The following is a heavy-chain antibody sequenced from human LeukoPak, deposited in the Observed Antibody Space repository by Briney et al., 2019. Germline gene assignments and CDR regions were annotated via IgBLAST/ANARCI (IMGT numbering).Heavy chain of an antibody. Sequence: GGTLRLSCAASGFTFSTYAMSWVRQAPGRALEWVSSITSSGTYIFYADSVKGRFTISRDNAKNSLYLQMNSLGPEDTAVYYCARDPYSGNYGNYYYYYMDVWGKGTTVTISS. CDR3: ARDPYSGNYGNYYYYYMDV. J-gene: IGHJ6*03. D-gene: IGHD1-26*01. V-gene: IGHV3-21*01. CDR1: GFTFSTYA. CDR2: ITSSGTYI.